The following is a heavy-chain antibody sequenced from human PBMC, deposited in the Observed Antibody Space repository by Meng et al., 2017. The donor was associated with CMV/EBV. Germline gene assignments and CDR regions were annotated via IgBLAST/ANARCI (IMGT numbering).Heavy chain of an antibody. CDR1: GGSFSSYE. CDR3: ARDVSSSVLVSWFDP. CDR2: IIPIFGTT. V-gene: IGHV1-69*05. D-gene: IGHD6-6*01. J-gene: IGHJ5*02. Sequence: SVKVSCKAVGGSFSSYEIIWVRQAPGQGLEWLGGIIPIFGTTNYAQKFQGRVTFTTDESTTTAYMELSGLTSEDTAVYYCARDVSSSVLVSWFDPWGQGTLVTVSS.